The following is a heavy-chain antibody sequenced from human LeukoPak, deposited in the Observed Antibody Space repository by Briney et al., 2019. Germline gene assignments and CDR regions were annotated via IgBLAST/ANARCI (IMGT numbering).Heavy chain of an antibody. V-gene: IGHV3-7*01. CDR3: ARGFGVAYYYYSMDV. CDR1: GFTFSSYW. D-gene: IGHD3-3*01. J-gene: IGHJ6*03. CDR2: IKQDGSEK. Sequence: PGGSLRLSCAASGFTFSSYWMSWVRQAPGKGLEWVANIKQDGSEKYYVDSVKGRFTISRDNARNSLSLHMISLRAEDTAVYYCARGFGVAYYYYSMDVWGKGTTVTISS.